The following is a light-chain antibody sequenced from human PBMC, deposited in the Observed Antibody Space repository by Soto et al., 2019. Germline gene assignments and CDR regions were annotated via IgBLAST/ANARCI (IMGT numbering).Light chain of an antibody. J-gene: IGLJ1*01. CDR1: SSDVGGYNY. V-gene: IGLV2-14*01. CDR2: EVS. CDR3: RSYTSSGTLYV. Sequence: QSALTQPASVSGSPGQSITISCTGTSSDVGGYNYVSWYQQHPGKAPKLMIYEVSNRPSGVSNRFSGSKSGNTASLTISGLQAEDEADYYCRSYTSSGTLYVFGTGTKVTVL.